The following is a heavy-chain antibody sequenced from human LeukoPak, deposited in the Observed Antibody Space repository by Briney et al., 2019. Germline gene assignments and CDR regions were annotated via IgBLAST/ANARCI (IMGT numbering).Heavy chain of an antibody. J-gene: IGHJ4*02. CDR1: GGSFSGYY. Sequence: SETLSLTCAVYGGSFSGYYWSWIRQLPGKGLEWIGEINHSGSTNYNPSLKSRVTISVDTSKNQFSLKLSSVTAADTAVYYCARRDSSSSSYGWYFDYWGQGTLVTVSS. D-gene: IGHD6-6*01. CDR2: INHSGST. V-gene: IGHV4-34*01. CDR3: ARRDSSSSSYGWYFDY.